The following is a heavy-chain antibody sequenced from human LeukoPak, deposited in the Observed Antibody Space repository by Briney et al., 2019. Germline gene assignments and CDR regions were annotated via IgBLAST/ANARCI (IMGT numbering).Heavy chain of an antibody. CDR2: IWYDGSNK. CDR3: ARMVYGMDV. Sequence: GGSLRLSCAASGFTFSSYGMHWVRQAPGKRLEWVAVIWYDGSNKYYADSVKGRFTISRHNSKNTLYLQMNSLRAEDTAVYYCARMVYGMDVWGQGTTVTVSS. J-gene: IGHJ6*02. CDR1: GFTFSSYG. V-gene: IGHV3-33*01. D-gene: IGHD2-8*01.